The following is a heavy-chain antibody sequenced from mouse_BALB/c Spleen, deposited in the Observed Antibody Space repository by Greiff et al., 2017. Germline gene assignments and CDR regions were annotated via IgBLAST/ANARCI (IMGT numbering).Heavy chain of an antibody. V-gene: IGHV2-6-7*01. CDR2: IWGDGST. D-gene: IGHD2-1*01. Sequence: VQLQQSGPGLVAPSQSLSITCTVSGFSLTGYGVNWVRQPPGKGLEWLGMIWGDGSTDYNSALKSRLSISKDNSKSQVFLKMNSMQTDDTARYYCAREGNGNYVYYAMDYWGQGTSVTVSS. J-gene: IGHJ4*01. CDR1: GFSLTGYG. CDR3: AREGNGNYVYYAMDY.